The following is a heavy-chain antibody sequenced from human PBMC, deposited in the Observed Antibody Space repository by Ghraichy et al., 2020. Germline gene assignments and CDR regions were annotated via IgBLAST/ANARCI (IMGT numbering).Heavy chain of an antibody. CDR1: GYTFTGYY. D-gene: IGHD2-21*02. CDR2: MSPSSGGT. Sequence: ASVKVSCKASGYTFTGYYIHWVRQAPGQGLEWMGWMSPSSGGTNYAEKFQGRVTMTRDTSISTAYMELTGLTYDDTAVYYCARALKTCSGDCFWGQGTKVTVSS. J-gene: IGHJ3*01. CDR3: ARALKTCSGDCF. V-gene: IGHV1-2*02.